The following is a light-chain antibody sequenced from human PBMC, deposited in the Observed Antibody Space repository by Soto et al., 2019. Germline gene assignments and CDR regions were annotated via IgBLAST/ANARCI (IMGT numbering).Light chain of an antibody. CDR2: EVS. CDR1: ISYVGGYNY. V-gene: IGLV2-14*01. CDR3: SSYTSSRTHEV. J-gene: IGLJ1*01. Sequence: QCVLTAPSSLSLSPGQSLIISCTGTISYVGGYNYVSWYQQHPGKAPKLIIYEVSNRSSGVSNRFSGSNSGNTPSLTISGLQAEDEADYCCSSYTSSRTHEVFGSGTKLTV.